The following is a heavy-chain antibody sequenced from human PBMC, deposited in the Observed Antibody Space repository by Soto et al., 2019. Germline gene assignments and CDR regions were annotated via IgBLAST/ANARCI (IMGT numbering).Heavy chain of an antibody. J-gene: IGHJ6*02. Sequence: ASVKVSCKASGYTFTGYYMHRVRQAPGQGLEWMGWINPNSGGTNYAQKFQGWVTMTRDTSISTAYMELSRLRSDDTAVYYCARGVAVAGLYYYYGMDVWGQGTTVTVSS. CDR1: GYTFTGYY. D-gene: IGHD6-19*01. V-gene: IGHV1-2*04. CDR2: INPNSGGT. CDR3: ARGVAVAGLYYYYGMDV.